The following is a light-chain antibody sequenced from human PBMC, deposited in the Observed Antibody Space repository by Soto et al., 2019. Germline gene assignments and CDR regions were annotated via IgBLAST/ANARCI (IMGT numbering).Light chain of an antibody. V-gene: IGKV3-15*01. CDR2: GAS. CDR1: HSISST. CDR3: QQYDNWLGT. Sequence: EIVMTQSPATLSVSPGERATLSCRASHSISSTLAWYQQKPGQAPRLLIYGASTRATAIPARFSGSGSGTEFTLTISSLQSEDFAVYYCQQYDNWLGTFGQGTKVEIK. J-gene: IGKJ1*01.